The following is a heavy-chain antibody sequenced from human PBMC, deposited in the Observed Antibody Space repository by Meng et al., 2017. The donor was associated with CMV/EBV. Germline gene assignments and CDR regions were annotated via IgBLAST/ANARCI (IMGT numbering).Heavy chain of an antibody. Sequence: GSLRLSCTVSGYSISSGYYWGWIRQPPGKGLEWIGSIYHSGGTYYNPSLKSRVTISVDTSKNQFSLKLSSVTAADTAVYYCARGMSDFWSGYLDYWGQGTLVTVSS. D-gene: IGHD3-3*01. CDR1: GYSISSGYY. CDR2: IYHSGGT. CDR3: ARGMSDFWSGYLDY. V-gene: IGHV4-38-2*02. J-gene: IGHJ4*02.